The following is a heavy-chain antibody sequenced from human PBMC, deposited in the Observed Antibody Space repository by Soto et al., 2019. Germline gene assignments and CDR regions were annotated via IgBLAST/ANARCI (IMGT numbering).Heavy chain of an antibody. D-gene: IGHD3-22*01. V-gene: IGHV5-51*01. J-gene: IGHJ5*02. CDR2: IYPGDSDT. CDR1: GYSFTSYW. Sequence: HGESLKISCKGSGYSFTSYWIGWVRQMPGKGLEWMGIIYPGDSDTRYSPSFQGQVTISADKSISTAYLQWSSLKASDTAMYYCARLPPSITMIVGDFDWFDPWGQGTLVTVSS. CDR3: ARLPPSITMIVGDFDWFDP.